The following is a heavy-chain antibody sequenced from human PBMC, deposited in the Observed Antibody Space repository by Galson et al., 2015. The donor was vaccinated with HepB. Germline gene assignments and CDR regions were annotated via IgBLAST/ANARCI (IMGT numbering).Heavy chain of an antibody. CDR2: TYYRSKWYN. Sequence: CAISGDSVSNNNVAWDWIRQSPSRGLEWLGRTYYRSKWYNDYAVSVKSRIIINPDTSKNQFSLQLNSVTPEDTAVYYCATGSWGDAFDIWGQGTMVTVSS. CDR3: ATGSWGDAFDI. J-gene: IGHJ3*02. V-gene: IGHV6-1*01. CDR1: GDSVSNNNVA. D-gene: IGHD3-16*01.